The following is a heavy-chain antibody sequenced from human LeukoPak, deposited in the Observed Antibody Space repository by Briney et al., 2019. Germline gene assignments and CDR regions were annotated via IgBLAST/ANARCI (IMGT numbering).Heavy chain of an antibody. CDR1: GYTFSPYW. CDR3: TRENYVPDS. D-gene: IGHD3-10*02. Sequence: GGSLRLSCVASGYTFSPYWMSWVRQIPGKGLEWVASISNGGGATYYVDSVRGRFTISRGDAKNSLFLQMNGLRSDDTAVYYCTRENYVPDSWGQGTLVTVSS. CDR2: ISNGGGAT. J-gene: IGHJ5*02. V-gene: IGHV3-7*03.